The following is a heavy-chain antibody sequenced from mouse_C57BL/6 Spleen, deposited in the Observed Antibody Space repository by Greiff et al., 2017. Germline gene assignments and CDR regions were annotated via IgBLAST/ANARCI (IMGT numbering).Heavy chain of an antibody. V-gene: IGHV3-6*01. CDR1: GYSITSGYY. J-gene: IGHJ4*01. Sequence: DVKLQESGPGLVKPSQSLSLTCSVTGYSITSGYYWNWIRQFPGNKLEWMGYISYDGSNNYNPSLKNRISITRDTSKNQFFLKLNSVTTEDTATYYCARGELLSAMDYWGQGTSVTVSS. CDR2: ISYDGSN. D-gene: IGHD1-1*01. CDR3: ARGELLSAMDY.